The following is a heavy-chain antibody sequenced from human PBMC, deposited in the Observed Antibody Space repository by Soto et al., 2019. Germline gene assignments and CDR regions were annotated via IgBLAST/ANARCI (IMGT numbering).Heavy chain of an antibody. Sequence: QVQLQESGPGLVKPSQTLSLTCTVSGGYVNSGGYYWNWIRQQPGKALEWIGYIYYSGNTYYNTSLKSRVTISVDTSKNTFSLRLTSVTAADTAVYYCARGLPRKWQSESFDFWGQGTLVTVSS. CDR2: IYYSGNT. J-gene: IGHJ4*02. CDR1: GGYVNSGGYY. V-gene: IGHV4-31*03. D-gene: IGHD5-12*01. CDR3: ARGLPRKWQSESFDF.